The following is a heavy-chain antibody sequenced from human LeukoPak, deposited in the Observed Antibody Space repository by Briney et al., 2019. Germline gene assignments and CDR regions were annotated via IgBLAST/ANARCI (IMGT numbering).Heavy chain of an antibody. J-gene: IGHJ4*02. V-gene: IGHV3-23*01. CDR2: ISGSGGST. CDR1: GFTFSSYA. D-gene: IGHD6-19*01. CDR3: ARDLHPSGWSDFDY. Sequence: GGSLRLSCAASGFTFSSYAMSWVRQAPGKGLEWVSGISGSGGSTYYADSVKGRFTISRDNSKNTLYLQMNSLRAEDTAVYYCARDLHPSGWSDFDYWGQGTLVTVSS.